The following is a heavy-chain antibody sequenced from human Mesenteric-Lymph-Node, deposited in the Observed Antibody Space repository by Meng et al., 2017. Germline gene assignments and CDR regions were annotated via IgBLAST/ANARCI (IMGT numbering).Heavy chain of an antibody. CDR1: GYTFTSYY. J-gene: IGHJ6*02. CDR3: ARGGGSSGWLRTYYYGMDV. D-gene: IGHD6-19*01. Sequence: SVKVSCKASGYTFTSYYMHWVRQAPGQGLEWMGGIIPIFGTANYAQKFQGRVTITTDESTSTAYMELSSLRSEDTAVYYCARGGGSSGWLRTYYYGMDVWGQGTTVTVSS. V-gene: IGHV1-69*05. CDR2: IIPIFGTA.